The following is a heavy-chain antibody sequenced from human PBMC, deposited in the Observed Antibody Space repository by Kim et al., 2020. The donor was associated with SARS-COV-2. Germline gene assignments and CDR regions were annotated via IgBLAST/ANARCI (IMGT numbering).Heavy chain of an antibody. J-gene: IGHJ4*02. D-gene: IGHD1-7*01. CDR3: ARVRWGTAPFDY. CDR1: GGSISSYY. CDR2: IYYSGST. Sequence: SETLSLTCTVSGGSISSYYWSWIRQPPGKGLEWIGYIYYSGSTNYNPSLKSRVTISVDTSKNQFSLKLSSVTAADTAVYYCARVRWGTAPFDYWGQGTLVTVSS. V-gene: IGHV4-59*13.